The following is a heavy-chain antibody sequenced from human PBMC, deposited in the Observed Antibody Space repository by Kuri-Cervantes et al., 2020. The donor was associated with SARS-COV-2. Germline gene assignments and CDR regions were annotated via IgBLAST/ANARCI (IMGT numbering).Heavy chain of an antibody. CDR3: AKGWGWEPDDY. V-gene: IGHV3-30*18. CDR1: GFTFSSYG. Sequence: GGSLRLSCAASGFTFSSYGMHWVRQAPGKGLEWVAVISYDGSNKYYADSVKGRFTISRDNSKNTLYLQMNSLRAEDTAVYYCAKGWGWEPDDYWGQGTLATVPS. D-gene: IGHD1-26*01. J-gene: IGHJ4*02. CDR2: ISYDGSNK.